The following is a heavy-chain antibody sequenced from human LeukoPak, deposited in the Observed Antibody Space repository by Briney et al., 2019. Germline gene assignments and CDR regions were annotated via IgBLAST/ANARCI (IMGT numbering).Heavy chain of an antibody. CDR3: AREVAREITMIVVVTPYFDY. J-gene: IGHJ4*02. CDR2: IKQDGSEK. Sequence: QPGGSLRLSCAASGFTFSSYAMSWVRQAPGKGLEWVANIKQDGSEKYYVDSVKGRFTISRDNAKNSLYLQMNSLRAEDTAVYYCAREVAREITMIVVVTPYFDYWGQGTLVTVSS. V-gene: IGHV3-7*01. D-gene: IGHD3-22*01. CDR1: GFTFSSYA.